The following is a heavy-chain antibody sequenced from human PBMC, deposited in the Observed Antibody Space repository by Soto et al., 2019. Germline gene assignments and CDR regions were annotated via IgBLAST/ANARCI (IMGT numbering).Heavy chain of an antibody. Sequence: SETLSLTCTVTGGSMTSGGQYWTWIRHRPGEGLEWFGYINHRGSLYYNPSLKSRVSMSVDTSKNQFSLNLSSVTAADAAVYYCARELPQRQGRNMDVWGQGTTVTVSS. CDR3: ARELPQRQGRNMDV. V-gene: IGHV4-31*03. CDR1: GGSMTSGGQY. CDR2: INHRGSL. D-gene: IGHD1-1*01. J-gene: IGHJ6*02.